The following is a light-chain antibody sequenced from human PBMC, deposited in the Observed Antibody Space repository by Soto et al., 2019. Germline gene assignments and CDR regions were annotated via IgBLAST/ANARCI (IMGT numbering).Light chain of an antibody. CDR3: QKYNSFWT. J-gene: IGKJ1*01. CDR2: DAS. CDR1: QTISNW. V-gene: IGKV1-5*01. Sequence: DIQMTQSPSTLSASVGDRVTISCRASQTISNWLAWYQQKPGKAPKLLIYDASSLESGVPSRFSGSGSGTEVTLTISSLQREDFATYYCQKYNSFWTFGQGTKVEIK.